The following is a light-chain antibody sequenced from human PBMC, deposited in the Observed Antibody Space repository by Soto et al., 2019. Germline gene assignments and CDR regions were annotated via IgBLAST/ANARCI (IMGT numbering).Light chain of an antibody. CDR3: QQYGSSPLT. Sequence: VLTQSASTLSVSPGESATLSWRASQSVSSHLAWYQQKPGQAPRLLIYGASSRATGIPDRFSGSGSGTDFTLTISRLEPEDFAVYYCQQYGSSPLTFGGGTKVDIK. CDR1: QSVSSH. J-gene: IGKJ4*01. CDR2: GAS. V-gene: IGKV3-20*01.